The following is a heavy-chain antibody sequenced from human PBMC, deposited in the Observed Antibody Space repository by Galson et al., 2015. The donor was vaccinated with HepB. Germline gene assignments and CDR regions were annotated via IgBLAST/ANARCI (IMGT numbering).Heavy chain of an antibody. CDR3: ARDNIVVPAATKTAKQMGTGRFDP. V-gene: IGHV3-7*03. J-gene: IGHJ5*02. CDR2: IKQDGSEK. D-gene: IGHD2-2*01. Sequence: SLRLSCAASGFTFSSYWMSWVRQAPGKGLEWVANIKQDGSEKYYVDSVKGRFTISRDNAKYSLYLQMNSLRAEDTAVYYCARDNIVVPAATKTAKQMGTGRFDPWGQGTLVTVSS. CDR1: GFTFSSYW.